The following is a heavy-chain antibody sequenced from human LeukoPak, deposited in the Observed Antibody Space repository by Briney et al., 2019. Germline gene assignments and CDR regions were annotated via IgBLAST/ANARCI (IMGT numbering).Heavy chain of an antibody. V-gene: IGHV3-23*01. CDR3: AKDRWGSYFGDY. Sequence: GVSQRLSCAASGFTFSNYAMSWVRQAPGKGLEWVSTIRCRGDRTYYTDSVKGRFTISRDNSKNTHYLQMNSLRAEDTAVYNCAKDRWGSYFGDYWAQGTLVTVTS. D-gene: IGHD1-26*01. J-gene: IGHJ4*02. CDR1: GFTFSNYA. CDR2: IRCRGDRT.